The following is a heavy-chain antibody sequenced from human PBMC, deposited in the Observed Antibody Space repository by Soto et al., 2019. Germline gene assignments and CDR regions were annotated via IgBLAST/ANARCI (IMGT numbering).Heavy chain of an antibody. V-gene: IGHV5-10-1*01. CDR1: GYSFTSYW. D-gene: IGHD2-2*01. J-gene: IGHJ6*02. CDR2: IDPSDSYT. CDR3: ATSIAYCSSTSCYDHYYYYGMDV. Sequence: GESLKISCKGSGYSFTSYWISWVRQMPGKGLEWMGRIDPSDSYTNYSPSFQGHVTISADKSISTAYLQWSSLKASDTAMYYCATSIAYCSSTSCYDHYYYYGMDVWGQGTTVTVSS.